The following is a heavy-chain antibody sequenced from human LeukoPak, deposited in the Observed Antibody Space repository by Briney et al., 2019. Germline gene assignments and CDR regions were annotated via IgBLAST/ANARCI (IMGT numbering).Heavy chain of an antibody. V-gene: IGHV4-31*03. D-gene: IGHD1-26*01. CDR2: IYYSGST. Sequence: PSETLSLTCTVSGGSISSGGYYWSWIRQHPGKGLEWIGYIYYSGSTYYNPSLKSRVTISVDTSKNQFSLKLSSVTAADTAVYYCARDPRKQELPPSFDPWGQGTLVTVSS. CDR1: GGSISSGGYY. CDR3: ARDPRKQELPPSFDP. J-gene: IGHJ5*02.